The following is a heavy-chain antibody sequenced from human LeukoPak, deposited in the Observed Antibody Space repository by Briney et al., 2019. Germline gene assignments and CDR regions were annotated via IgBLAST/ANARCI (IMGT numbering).Heavy chain of an antibody. J-gene: IGHJ6*02. CDR3: ARERVPAFSYYGMDV. CDR1: GYTFTGYY. V-gene: IGHV1-2*06. Sequence: SVKVSCKASGYTFTGYYMHWVRQAPGQRLEWMGRINPNRCGPNYAKKFQGRVTMTRDTSISTDYMELSRLRSDDKAVYYCARERVPAFSYYGMDVWGQGTTVTVSS. D-gene: IGHD2-2*01. CDR2: INPNRCGP.